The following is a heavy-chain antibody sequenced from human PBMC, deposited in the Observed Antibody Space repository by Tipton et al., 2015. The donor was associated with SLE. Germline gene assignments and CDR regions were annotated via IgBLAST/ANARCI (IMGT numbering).Heavy chain of an antibody. CDR2: ISPILGIA. CDR1: GGTFSSDT. J-gene: IGHJ3*02. CDR3: ARGGSYYYDRSGRAHSFYI. Sequence: QSGAEVKKPGSSVKVSCKASGGTFSSDTISWGRQAPGQGLEWMGRISPILGIANYAQKFQGRVTITADKSTSTAYMELSSLRSEDTAVYYCARGGSYYYDRSGRAHSFYILGPGTLVTVSS. D-gene: IGHD3-22*01. V-gene: IGHV1-69*04.